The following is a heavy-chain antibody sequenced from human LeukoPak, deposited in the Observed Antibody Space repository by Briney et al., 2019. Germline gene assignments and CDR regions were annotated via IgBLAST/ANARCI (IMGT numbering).Heavy chain of an antibody. V-gene: IGHV1-18*01. J-gene: IGHJ3*02. CDR1: GYTFTSYG. CDR3: ARDLILLGDGYNDAFDI. CDR2: ISAYNGNT. Sequence: VASVKVSCKASGYTFTSYGISWVRQAPGQGLEWMGRISAYNGNTNYAQKLQGRVTMTTDTSTSTAYMELRSLRSDDTAVYYCARDLILLGDGYNDAFDIWGQGTMVTVSS. D-gene: IGHD5-24*01.